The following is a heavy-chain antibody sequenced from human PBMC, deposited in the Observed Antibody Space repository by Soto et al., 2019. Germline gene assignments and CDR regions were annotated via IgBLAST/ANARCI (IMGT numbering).Heavy chain of an antibody. J-gene: IGHJ4*02. D-gene: IGHD2-15*01. CDR3: ARLSVRYCSGGSCSQLDY. CDR2: ISSSGGTI. V-gene: IGHV3-48*02. Sequence: EVQLVESGGGLVQPGGSVRLSCAASGFTFSTYSMNWVRQAPGKGLEWVPFISSSGGTIYYADSVKGRFTISRDNAKNSLYLQMNSLSDEDTAVYYCARLSVRYCSGGSCSQLDYWGQGTLVTVSS. CDR1: GFTFSTYS.